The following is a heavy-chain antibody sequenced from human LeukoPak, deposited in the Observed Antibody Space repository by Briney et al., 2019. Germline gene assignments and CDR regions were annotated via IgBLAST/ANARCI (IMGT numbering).Heavy chain of an antibody. D-gene: IGHD3-3*01. CDR1: GYTFTGYY. V-gene: IGHV1-2*06. CDR2: INPKSGGT. Sequence: GASVKVSCKASGYTFTGYYIHWVRQAPGQGLEWIGRINPKSGGTNYAEKFQGRVTMTRDTSINAAYMELSRLRYDDTAVYYCASRDPAEGFLQWLPDHWGQGTLVTVSS. J-gene: IGHJ4*02. CDR3: ASRDPAEGFLQWLPDH.